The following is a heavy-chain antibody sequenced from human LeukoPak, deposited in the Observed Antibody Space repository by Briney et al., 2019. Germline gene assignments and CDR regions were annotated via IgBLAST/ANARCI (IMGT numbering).Heavy chain of an antibody. D-gene: IGHD3-9*01. J-gene: IGHJ4*02. V-gene: IGHV1-69*05. CDR1: GDTFRTYA. Sequence: ASVKVSCKASGDTFRTYAITWVRQAPGQGLEWMGGIMPLLGTSKYAQKFQVRVTMTTDESSSTVYMELSSLKSEDTAVYYCARTPKDVRFDWLLYSDFWGQGTLVTVSS. CDR2: IMPLLGTS. CDR3: ARTPKDVRFDWLLYSDF.